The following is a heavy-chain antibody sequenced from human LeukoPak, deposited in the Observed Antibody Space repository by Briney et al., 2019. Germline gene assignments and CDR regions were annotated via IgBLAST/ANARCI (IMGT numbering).Heavy chain of an antibody. CDR2: IYYSGST. Sequence: SQTLSLTCTVSGASISSGDYHWNWIRQPPGKGLEWIGYIYYSGSTNYNPSLKSRVTISVDTSKNQFSLKLSSVTAADTAVYYCAREKGSGYDYWGQGTLVTVSS. CDR3: AREKGSGYDY. V-gene: IGHV4-61*08. D-gene: IGHD6-19*01. CDR1: GASISSGDYH. J-gene: IGHJ4*02.